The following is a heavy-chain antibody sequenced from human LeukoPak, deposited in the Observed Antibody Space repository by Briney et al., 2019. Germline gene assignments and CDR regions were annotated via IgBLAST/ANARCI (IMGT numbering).Heavy chain of an antibody. V-gene: IGHV1-2*02. CDR3: ARKSAARKTSEFDY. D-gene: IGHD6-6*01. J-gene: IGHJ4*02. Sequence: EASVKVSCKTSGYTFTAFFVHWFRQAPGQGLYWMGWINPNNGVTKYAQKFQGRVTMTRDTSSSTAYMDLSSLGSDDTAVYYCARKSAARKTSEFDYWGQGTLVTVSS. CDR1: GYTFTAFF. CDR2: INPNNGVT.